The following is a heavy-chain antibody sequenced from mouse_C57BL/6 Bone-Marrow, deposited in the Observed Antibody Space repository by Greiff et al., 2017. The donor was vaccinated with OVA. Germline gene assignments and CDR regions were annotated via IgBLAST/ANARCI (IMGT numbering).Heavy chain of an antibody. CDR1: GYTFTDYN. D-gene: IGHD2-5*01. CDR3: ARGLYSNFSWFAY. V-gene: IGHV1-22*01. CDR2: INPNNGGT. Sequence: EVQLQQSGPELVKPGASVKMSCKASGYTFTDYNMHWVKQSHGKSLEWIGYINPNNGGTSYNQKFKGKATLTVNKSSSTAYIELRSLTSEDSAVYYCARGLYSNFSWFAYWGQGTLVTVSA. J-gene: IGHJ3*01.